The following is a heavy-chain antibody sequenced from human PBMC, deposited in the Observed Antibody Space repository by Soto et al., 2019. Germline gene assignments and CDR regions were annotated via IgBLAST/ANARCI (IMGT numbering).Heavy chain of an antibody. CDR1: GGSISNYY. J-gene: IGHJ4*02. Sequence: SETLSLTCTVSGGSISNYYWSWIRQPPGKGLEWIGFIYYTGSTNYIPSLKSRLTMSLHTSKNQFSLNLSSVTAADTAVYYCARAGYSYGTGYYFDYWGQGTPVTVSS. CDR2: IYYTGST. D-gene: IGHD5-18*01. CDR3: ARAGYSYGTGYYFDY. V-gene: IGHV4-59*01.